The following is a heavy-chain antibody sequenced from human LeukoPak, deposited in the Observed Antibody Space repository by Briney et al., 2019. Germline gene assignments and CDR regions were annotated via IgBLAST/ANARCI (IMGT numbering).Heavy chain of an antibody. J-gene: IGHJ4*02. CDR2: INPSGGST. CDR3: ARDLIKSPPGGTFDY. V-gene: IGHV1-46*01. Sequence: ASVKVSCKASGYTFTSYYMHWVRQAPGQGPEWMGIINPSGGSTSYAQKFQGRVTMTRDMSTSTVYMELSSLRSEDTAVYYCARDLIKSPPGGTFDYWGQGTPVTVSS. CDR1: GYTFTSYY. D-gene: IGHD3-16*01.